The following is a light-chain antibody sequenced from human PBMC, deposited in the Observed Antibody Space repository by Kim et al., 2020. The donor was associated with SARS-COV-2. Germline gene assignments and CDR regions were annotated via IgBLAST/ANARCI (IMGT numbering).Light chain of an antibody. Sequence: EPAFISCRSSQSFRCRGNNCLDWYLQKPGQSPQLLIYFGSNRASGVPDRFSGSGSGTDFTLQISRVEAEDVGVYYCMQALQPPLTFGQGTRLEIK. J-gene: IGKJ5*01. CDR2: FGS. V-gene: IGKV2-28*01. CDR1: QSFRCRGNNC. CDR3: MQALQPPLT.